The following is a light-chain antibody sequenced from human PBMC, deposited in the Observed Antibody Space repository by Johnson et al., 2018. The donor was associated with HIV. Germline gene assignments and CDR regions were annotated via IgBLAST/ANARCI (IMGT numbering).Light chain of an antibody. J-gene: IGLJ1*01. V-gene: IGLV1-51*01. CDR1: SSNIGNNY. Sequence: QSVLTQPPSVSAAPGQKVTLSCSGSSSNIGNNYVSWYQQLPGTAPKLLIYDNNKRPSGIPDRFSGSKSGTSATLGITGLQTGDGADYYCGTWDSSLTAYVVGTGTKVTVL. CDR2: DNN. CDR3: GTWDSSLTAYV.